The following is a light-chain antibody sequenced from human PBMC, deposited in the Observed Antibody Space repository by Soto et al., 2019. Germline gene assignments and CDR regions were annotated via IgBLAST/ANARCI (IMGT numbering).Light chain of an antibody. V-gene: IGLV8-61*01. CDR3: ETWDTNTRV. CDR2: STN. Sequence: QAVVTQEPSFSVSPGGTVTLTCGLSSGSVSTSYYPSWYQQTPGQAPRTLIYSTNTRSSGVPDRFSGSILGNKAALTISNLQSEDEADYYCETWDTNTRVFGGGTKLTVL. CDR1: SGSVSTSYY. J-gene: IGLJ3*02.